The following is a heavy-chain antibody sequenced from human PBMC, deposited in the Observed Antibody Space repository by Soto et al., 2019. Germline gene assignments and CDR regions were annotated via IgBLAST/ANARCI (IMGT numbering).Heavy chain of an antibody. V-gene: IGHV3-30-3*01. J-gene: IGHJ5*02. CDR1: GFTFSSYA. Sequence: QVQLVESGGGVVQPGRSLRLSCAASGFTFSSYAMHWVRQAPGKGLEWVAVISYDGSNKYYADSVKGRFTISRDNSKNTLYLQMNCLRAEDTAVYYCARRYGDYVSIWFDPWGQGTLVTVSS. CDR3: ARRYGDYVSIWFDP. CDR2: ISYDGSNK. D-gene: IGHD4-17*01.